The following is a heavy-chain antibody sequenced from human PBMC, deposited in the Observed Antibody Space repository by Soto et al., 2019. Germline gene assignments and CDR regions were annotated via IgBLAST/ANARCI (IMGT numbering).Heavy chain of an antibody. V-gene: IGHV3-9*01. CDR3: AKDGIAAAGDYYYYYMDV. D-gene: IGHD6-13*01. Sequence: GGSLRLSCAASGFTFDDYAMHWVRQAPGKGLEWVSGISWNSGSIGYADSVKGRFTISRDNAKNSLYLQMNSLRAEDTALYYCAKDGIAAAGDYYYYYMDVWGKGTTVTVSS. CDR2: ISWNSGSI. CDR1: GFTFDDYA. J-gene: IGHJ6*03.